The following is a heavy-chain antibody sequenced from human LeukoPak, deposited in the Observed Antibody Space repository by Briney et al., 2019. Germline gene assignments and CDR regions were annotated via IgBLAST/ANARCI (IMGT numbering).Heavy chain of an antibody. V-gene: IGHV4-59*01. CDR3: ARVVRGVVTSNWFDP. CDR1: GDSLNTYY. Sequence: SETLSLTCTVSGDSLNTYYWTWIRQTPGKELEWIGFVSSSGTSNYNPSLKSRVSISIDTSKNQFSLALTSVTPADTAVYYCARVVRGVVTSNWFDPWGQGTLVSVSS. CDR2: VSSSGTS. D-gene: IGHD2-21*02. J-gene: IGHJ5*02.